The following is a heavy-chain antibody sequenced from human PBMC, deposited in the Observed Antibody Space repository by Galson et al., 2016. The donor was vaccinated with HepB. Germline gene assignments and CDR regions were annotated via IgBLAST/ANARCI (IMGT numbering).Heavy chain of an antibody. CDR1: GYTFINYY. J-gene: IGHJ5*02. V-gene: IGHV1-46*01. CDR3: ARATMTPSDNWFDP. CDR2: INPLSGGT. D-gene: IGHD5-24*01. Sequence: SGYTFINYYIHWVRQAPGQGLEWMGIINPLSGGTDYARRFQGRVTMTRDTSTSTVSMELSSLRSEDTAVYYCARATMTPSDNWFDPWGQGSLVTVSS.